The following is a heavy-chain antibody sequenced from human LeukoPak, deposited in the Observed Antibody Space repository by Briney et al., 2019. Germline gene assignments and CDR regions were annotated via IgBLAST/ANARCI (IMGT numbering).Heavy chain of an antibody. CDR2: IGTSGVNI. Sequence: GGSLRLSCAASGFTFSSYAMGWVRQAPGKGLEWVSSIGTSGVNIYYADSVKGRFTISRDNSKNTLYLQMNSLRAEDTATYYCAKLLRSWYFFDYWGQGALVTVSS. CDR1: GFTFSSYA. D-gene: IGHD6-13*01. V-gene: IGHV3-23*01. J-gene: IGHJ4*02. CDR3: AKLLRSWYFFDY.